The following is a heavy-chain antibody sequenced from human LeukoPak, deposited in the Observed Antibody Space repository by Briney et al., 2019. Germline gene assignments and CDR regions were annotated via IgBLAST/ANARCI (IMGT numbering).Heavy chain of an antibody. D-gene: IGHD4-17*01. J-gene: IGHJ3*02. CDR1: GFTFSSYA. Sequence: GGSLRLSCAASGFTFSSYAMHWVRQAPGKGLEWVAVISYDGSNKYYADSVKGRFTISRDNSKNTLYLQMNSLRAEDTAVYYCAGVNDYGGYSDAFDIWGQGTMVTVSS. CDR2: ISYDGSNK. V-gene: IGHV3-30*04. CDR3: AGVNDYGGYSDAFDI.